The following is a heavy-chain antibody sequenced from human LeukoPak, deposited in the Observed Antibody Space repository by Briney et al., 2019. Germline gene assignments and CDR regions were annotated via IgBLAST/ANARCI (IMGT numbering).Heavy chain of an antibody. CDR3: ARLTSRYYDSSGHAFDI. CDR1: GGSFSGYY. J-gene: IGHJ3*02. D-gene: IGHD3-22*01. CDR2: INHSGST. Sequence: SETLSLTCPVYGGSFSGYYWSWIRQPPGKGLEWIGEINHSGSTNYNPSLKSRVTISVDTSKNQFSLKLSSVTAADTAVYYCARLTSRYYDSSGHAFDIWGQGTMVTVS. V-gene: IGHV4-34*01.